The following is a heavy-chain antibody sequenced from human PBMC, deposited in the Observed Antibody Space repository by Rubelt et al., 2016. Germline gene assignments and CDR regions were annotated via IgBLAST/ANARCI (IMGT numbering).Heavy chain of an antibody. D-gene: IGHD3-10*01. Sequence: QVQLQESGPGLVKPSETLSLTCTVSGGSISNSSYYWGWIRQPPGKGLEWIGSIYYSGSTNYNPSLKVRVTISVDTSKNQFSLKLSSVTAADTAVYYCARHFQGNYYYYGMDVWGQGTTVTV. CDR1: GGSISNSSYY. CDR3: ARHFQGNYYYYGMDV. J-gene: IGHJ6*02. V-gene: IGHV4-39*01. CDR2: IYYSGST.